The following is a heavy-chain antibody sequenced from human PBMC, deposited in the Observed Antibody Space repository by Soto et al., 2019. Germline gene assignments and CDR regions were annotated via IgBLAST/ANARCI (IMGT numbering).Heavy chain of an antibody. V-gene: IGHV3-15*01. CDR3: TKYRSPSWYSRSRYGYFQH. CDR2: IKSKTDGGTT. CDR1: GFTFSNAW. Sequence: GGSLRLSCAASGFTFSNAWMSWVRQAPGKGLEWVGRIKSKTDGGTTDYAAPVKGRFTISRDDSKNTLYLQMNSLKTEDTAVYYCTKYRSPSWYSRSRYGYFQHWGQGTLVTVSS. D-gene: IGHD6-13*01. J-gene: IGHJ1*01.